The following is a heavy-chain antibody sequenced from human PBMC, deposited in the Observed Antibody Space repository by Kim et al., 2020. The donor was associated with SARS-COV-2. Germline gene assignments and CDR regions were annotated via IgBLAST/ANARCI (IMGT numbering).Heavy chain of an antibody. D-gene: IGHD5-12*01. CDR3: ASIRRDGYNYSYFDY. V-gene: IGHV4-59*01. J-gene: IGHJ4*02. Sequence: SETLSLTCTVSGGSISNYYWCWIRQPPGKGLEWIGYVYYSGSTNYNPSLKSRVTISVDTSKNQFSLKLNSVTAADTAVYYCASIRRDGYNYSYFDYWGQG. CDR2: VYYSGST. CDR1: GGSISNYY.